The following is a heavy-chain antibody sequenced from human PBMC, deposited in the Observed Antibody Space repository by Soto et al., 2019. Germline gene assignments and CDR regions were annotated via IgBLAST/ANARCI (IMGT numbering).Heavy chain of an antibody. Sequence: PGGSLRLSCAASGFTFSSYSMNWVRQAPGKGLEWVGCIRSKTDGGTTEYAASVKGRFTISRDDSKNTLYLQMNSLKTEDTAVYYCTTEPGYCSSTSCYRARNNQTYGMDVWGQGTTVTVSS. D-gene: IGHD2-2*02. CDR3: TTEPGYCSSTSCYRARNNQTYGMDV. J-gene: IGHJ6*02. CDR1: GFTFSSYS. CDR2: IRSKTDGGTT. V-gene: IGHV3-15*01.